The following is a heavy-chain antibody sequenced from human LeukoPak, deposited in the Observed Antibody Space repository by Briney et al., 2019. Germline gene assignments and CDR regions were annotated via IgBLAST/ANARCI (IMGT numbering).Heavy chain of an antibody. D-gene: IGHD5-18*01. CDR2: ISAYDGNT. CDR3: ARAVRGYSYAYLPY. J-gene: IGHJ4*02. V-gene: IGHV1-18*01. CDR1: GYTFSSYG. Sequence: ASVKVSCKASGYTFSSYGISWVRQAPGQGLEWMGWISAYDGNTDYAQNLQGRVTMTTDTSTSTAYMELRSLRSDDTAVYYCARAVRGYSYAYLPYWGQGTLVVVSS.